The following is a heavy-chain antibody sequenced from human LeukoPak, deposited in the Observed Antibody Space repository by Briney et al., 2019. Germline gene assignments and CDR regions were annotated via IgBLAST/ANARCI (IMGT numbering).Heavy chain of an antibody. D-gene: IGHD2-2*02. CDR1: GGSISSYY. J-gene: IGHJ5*02. CDR2: IYTSGST. Sequence: SETLSLTCTVSGGSISSYYWNWIRQPAGKGLEWIGRIYTSGSTNYNPSLKSRVTMSVDTSKNQFSLKLSSVTAADTAVYYCARNLRGYCSSTSCYNNWFDPWGQGTLVTVSS. CDR3: ARNLRGYCSSTSCYNNWFDP. V-gene: IGHV4-4*07.